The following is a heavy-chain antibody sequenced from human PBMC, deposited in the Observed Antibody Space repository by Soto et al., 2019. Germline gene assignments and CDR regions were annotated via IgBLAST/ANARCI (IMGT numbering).Heavy chain of an antibody. D-gene: IGHD6-13*01. V-gene: IGHV3-9*01. CDR3: AKDYSSSWSKAEYFQH. CDR1: GFTFDDYA. CDR2: ISWNSGSI. Sequence: GGSLRLSCAASGFTFDDYAMHWVRQAPGKGLEWVSGISWNSGSIGYADSVKGRFTISRDNAKNSLYLQMNSLRAEDTALYYCAKDYSSSWSKAEYFQHWGQGTLVTVSS. J-gene: IGHJ1*01.